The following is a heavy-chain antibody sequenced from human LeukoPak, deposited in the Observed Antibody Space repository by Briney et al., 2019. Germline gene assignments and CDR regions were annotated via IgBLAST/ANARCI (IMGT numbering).Heavy chain of an antibody. D-gene: IGHD5-18*01. CDR1: GGSISSYY. J-gene: IGHJ4*02. Sequence: PSETLSLTCTVSGGSISSYYWSWIRQPAGKGLEWIGRIYTSGSTNYNPSLKSRVTMSVDTSKNQFSLKLSSVTAADTAVYYCARSSCGYSYGCYFDYWGQGTLVTVSS. CDR2: IYTSGST. CDR3: ARSSCGYSYGCYFDY. V-gene: IGHV4-4*07.